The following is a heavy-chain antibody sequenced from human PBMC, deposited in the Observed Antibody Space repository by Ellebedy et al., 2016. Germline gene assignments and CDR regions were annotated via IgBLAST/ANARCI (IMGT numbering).Heavy chain of an antibody. V-gene: IGHV4-39*07. Sequence: SETLSLTXSVSGGSIISTTYSWGWIRQPPGKGLEWMGSIYYRGTTHNNPSLKSRVTMSIDTSRNEFSLRLTSVTAADTAIYFCARVITTILVQGVFDSWGQGSLVTVSS. CDR1: GGSIISTTYS. CDR3: ARVITTILVQGVFDS. CDR2: IYYRGTT. D-gene: IGHD3-10*01. J-gene: IGHJ4*02.